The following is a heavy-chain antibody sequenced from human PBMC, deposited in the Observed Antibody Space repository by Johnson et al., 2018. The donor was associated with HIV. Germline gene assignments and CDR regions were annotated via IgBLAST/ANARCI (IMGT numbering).Heavy chain of an antibody. J-gene: IGHJ3*02. CDR3: ARVGTVRDAFDI. Sequence: QVQLVESGGGVVQPGGSLRLSCAASGFTFSSYGMHWVLQAPGKGLEWVAVIWYDRSNKYYADSVKGRFTISRDNSKNTRYLQMNSLRAEDTAVYYCARVGTVRDAFDIWGQGTMVTVSS. CDR2: IWYDRSNK. CDR1: GFTFSSYG. D-gene: IGHD7-27*01. V-gene: IGHV3-33*01.